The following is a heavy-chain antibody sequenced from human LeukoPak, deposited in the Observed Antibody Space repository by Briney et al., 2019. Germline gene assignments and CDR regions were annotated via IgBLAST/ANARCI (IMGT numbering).Heavy chain of an antibody. Sequence: GGSLRLSCAASGFTFSSYSMNWVRQAPGKGLEWVSSISSSSSYIYYADSVKGRFTISRDNAKNSLYLQMNSLRAEDTAVYYCAREALDSSDAFDIWGQGTMVTVSS. V-gene: IGHV3-21*01. CDR1: GFTFSSYS. CDR2: ISSSSSYI. CDR3: AREALDSSDAFDI. D-gene: IGHD3-22*01. J-gene: IGHJ3*02.